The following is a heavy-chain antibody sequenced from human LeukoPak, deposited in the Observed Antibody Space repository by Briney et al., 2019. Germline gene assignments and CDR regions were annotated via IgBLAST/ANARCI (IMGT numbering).Heavy chain of an antibody. Sequence: SVKVSCKASGGTFSSYAISWVRQAPGQGLEWMGGIIPIFGTANYAQKFQGRVTITTDESTSTAYMELSSLRSEDTAVYYCAREIRARITIFGVVITEKFMDVWGKGTTVTVSS. D-gene: IGHD3-3*01. J-gene: IGHJ6*03. V-gene: IGHV1-69*05. CDR3: AREIRARITIFGVVITEKFMDV. CDR1: GGTFSSYA. CDR2: IIPIFGTA.